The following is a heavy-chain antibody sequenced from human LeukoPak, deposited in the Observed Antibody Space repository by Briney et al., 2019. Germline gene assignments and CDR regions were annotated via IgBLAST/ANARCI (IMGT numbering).Heavy chain of an antibody. CDR2: IYYSRST. D-gene: IGHD6-6*01. J-gene: IGHJ6*02. CDR1: GGSISSYY. V-gene: IGHV4-59*01. CDR3: ARESYSSSSYYYYGMDV. Sequence: SETLSLTCTVSGGSISSYYWSWIRQPPGKGLEWIGYIYYSRSTNYNPSLKSRVTISVDTSKNQFSLKLSSVTAADTAVYYCARESYSSSSYYYYGMDVWGQGTTVTVSS.